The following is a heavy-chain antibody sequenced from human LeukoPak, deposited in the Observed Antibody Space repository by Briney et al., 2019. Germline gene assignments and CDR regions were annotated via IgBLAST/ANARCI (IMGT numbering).Heavy chain of an antibody. CDR1: GGSFSGYY. V-gene: IGHV4-34*09. Sequence: PSETLSLTCAVYGGSFSGYYWSWIRQPPGKGLEWIGEINHSGSTNYNPSLKSRVTISVDTSKNQFSLKLSPVTAADTAVYYCARAYGGNSFVVHVRYFDLWGRGTLVTVSS. J-gene: IGHJ2*01. CDR3: ARAYGGNSFVVHVRYFDL. CDR2: INHSGST. D-gene: IGHD4-17*01.